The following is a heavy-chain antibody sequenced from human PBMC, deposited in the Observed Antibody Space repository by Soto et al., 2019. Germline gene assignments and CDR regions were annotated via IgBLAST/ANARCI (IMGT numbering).Heavy chain of an antibody. CDR1: GFTFSSYA. CDR3: AKDQITMVRGVIIAPIDY. CDR2: ISGSGGST. V-gene: IGHV3-23*01. Sequence: GGSLRLSCAASGFTFSSYAMSWVRQAPGKGLEWVSAISGSGGSTYYADSVKGRFTISRDNSKNTLYLQMNSLRAEDMAVYYCAKDQITMVRGVIIAPIDYWGQGTLVTVSS. D-gene: IGHD3-10*01. J-gene: IGHJ4*02.